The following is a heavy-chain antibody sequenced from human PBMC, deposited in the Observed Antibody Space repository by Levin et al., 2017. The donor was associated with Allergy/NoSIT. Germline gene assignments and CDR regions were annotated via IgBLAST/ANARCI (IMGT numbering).Heavy chain of an antibody. Sequence: GGSLRLSCAASGFTFSRSAMHWVRQAPGKGLEWVAVMSYDGKYKYYADPVKGRFTISRDNSKNTLYLEMNSLRAEDTAVYSCAKDHDWGIYFDYWGQGTLVTVSS. CDR1: GFTFSRSA. D-gene: IGHD7-27*01. CDR2: MSYDGKYK. J-gene: IGHJ4*02. V-gene: IGHV3-30*04. CDR3: AKDHDWGIYFDY.